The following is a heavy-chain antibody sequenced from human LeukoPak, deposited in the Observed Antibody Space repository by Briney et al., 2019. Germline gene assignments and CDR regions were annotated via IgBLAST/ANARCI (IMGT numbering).Heavy chain of an antibody. D-gene: IGHD3/OR15-3a*01. V-gene: IGHV3-23*01. CDR1: GFTFSSYA. CDR3: AKDWTGTKPFDL. CDR2: ISGSGGST. Sequence: GGSLRLSCAASGFTFSSYAMSWVRQAPGKGLDWVSGISGSGGSTYYADSVKGRFTISRDNSKNTLYLQMNSLRAEDTAVYYCAKDWTGTKPFDLWGRGTLVTVSS. J-gene: IGHJ2*01.